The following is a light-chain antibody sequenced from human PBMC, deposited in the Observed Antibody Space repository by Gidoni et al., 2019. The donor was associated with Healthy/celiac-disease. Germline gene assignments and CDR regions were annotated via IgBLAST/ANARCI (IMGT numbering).Light chain of an antibody. Sequence: VSNRPSGVSNRFSGSKSGNTASLTISGLQAEDEADYYCSSYTSSSTLDWVFGGGTKLTVL. J-gene: IGLJ3*02. V-gene: IGLV2-14*03. CDR2: VS. CDR3: SSYTSSSTLDWV.